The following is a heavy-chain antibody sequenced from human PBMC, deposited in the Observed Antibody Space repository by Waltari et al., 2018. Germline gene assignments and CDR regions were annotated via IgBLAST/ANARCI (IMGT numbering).Heavy chain of an antibody. CDR1: GFTFSGYG. V-gene: IGHV3-30*02. Sequence: QVQLVESGGGVVQPGGSLRLSCAASGFTFSGYGLHWVRQAPGKGLEGVAFITFDGTNKYYADSVKGRFTISRDNPKNTMFLQMNSLRPDDTAIYYCASIFAGTAVTTIQPIDIWGQGTMVTVSS. J-gene: IGHJ3*02. CDR2: ITFDGTNK. D-gene: IGHD4-17*01. CDR3: ASIFAGTAVTTIQPIDI.